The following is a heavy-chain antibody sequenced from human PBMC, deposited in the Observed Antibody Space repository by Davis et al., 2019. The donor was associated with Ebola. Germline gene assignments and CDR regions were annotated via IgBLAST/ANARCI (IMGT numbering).Heavy chain of an antibody. CDR2: IYYSGST. J-gene: IGHJ6*02. V-gene: IGHV4-59*12. D-gene: IGHD3-10*01. CDR3: ARSRIWFGDHGMDV. CDR1: GGSISSYY. Sequence: GSLRLSCTVSGGSISSYYWSWIRQPPGKGLEWIGYIYYSGSTNYNPSLKSRVTISVDTSKNQFSLKLSSVTAADTAVYYCARSRIWFGDHGMDVWGQGTTVTVSS.